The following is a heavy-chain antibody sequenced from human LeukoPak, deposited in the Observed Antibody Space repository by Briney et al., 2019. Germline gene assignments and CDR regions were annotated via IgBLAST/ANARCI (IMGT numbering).Heavy chain of an antibody. J-gene: IGHJ4*02. CDR1: GFTFSNYG. D-gene: IGHD2-2*01. CDR2: IRYDGSNK. Sequence: GGSLRLSCAASGFTFSNYGMHWVRQAPGKGLERVAFIRYDGSNKYYADSVKGRFTISRDNSKNTLYLQMNSLRAEDTAVYYCSKEVDVVVPAATHFDYWGQGTLVTVSS. CDR3: SKEVDVVVPAATHFDY. V-gene: IGHV3-30*02.